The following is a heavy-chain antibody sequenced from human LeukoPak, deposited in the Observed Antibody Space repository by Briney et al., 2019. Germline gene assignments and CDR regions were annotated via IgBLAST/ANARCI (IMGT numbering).Heavy chain of an antibody. CDR2: ISGSGTNT. CDR3: AKRRHYFGSGDYYRDP. V-gene: IGHV3-23*01. CDR1: GFTFSSYA. J-gene: IGHJ5*02. Sequence: GGSLRLSCAASGFTFSSYAMSWVRQAPGKGLEWVSSISGSGTNTYYADSVKGRFTISRDHSRNLLFLQMSSLRVEDTAVYYCAKRRHYFGSGDYYRDPWGQGTLVTVSS. D-gene: IGHD3-10*01.